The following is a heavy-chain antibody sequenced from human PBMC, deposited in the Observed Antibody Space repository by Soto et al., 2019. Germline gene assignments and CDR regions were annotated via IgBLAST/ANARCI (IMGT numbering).Heavy chain of an antibody. Sequence: GGSLRLACAASGLTFNSYWMHWVRHAPGKGLVWVSHINTDGSNTNYADSVKGRFTISRDNAKNTLFLQMNSLRDEDTAVYYCAREFCSGGNCYTYCFDPWGQGIPVTVSS. D-gene: IGHD2-15*01. CDR3: AREFCSGGNCYTYCFDP. V-gene: IGHV3-74*01. CDR2: INTDGSNT. CDR1: GLTFNSYW. J-gene: IGHJ5*02.